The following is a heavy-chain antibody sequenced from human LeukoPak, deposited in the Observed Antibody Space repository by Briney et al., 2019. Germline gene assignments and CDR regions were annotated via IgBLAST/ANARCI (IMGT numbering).Heavy chain of an antibody. J-gene: IGHJ5*02. CDR2: IYHSGSA. V-gene: IGHV4-30-2*01. D-gene: IGHD6-13*01. CDR1: GGSISSGGYY. Sequence: SQTLSLTCTVSGGSISSGGYYWRWIRQPPGKGLEWIGYIYHSGSAYYNPSLKSRVTISVDRSKNQFSLKLSSVTAADTAVYYCARGDSSSWYGWFDPWGQGTLVTVSS. CDR3: ARGDSSSWYGWFDP.